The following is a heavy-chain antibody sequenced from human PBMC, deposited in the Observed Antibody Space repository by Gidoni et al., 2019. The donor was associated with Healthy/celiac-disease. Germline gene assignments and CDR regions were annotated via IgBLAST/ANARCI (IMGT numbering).Heavy chain of an antibody. CDR2: IYYSGST. Sequence: QVQLQESGPGLVKPSETLSLTCTVPGGSVSSGSYYWSWIRQPPGKGLEWIGYIYYSGSTNYNPSLKSRVTISVDTSKNQFSLKLSSVTAADTAVYYCARGVIVVGHPGFDLWGRGTLVTVSS. CDR3: ARGVIVVGHPGFDL. J-gene: IGHJ2*01. CDR1: GGSVSSGSYY. D-gene: IGHD3-22*01. V-gene: IGHV4-61*01.